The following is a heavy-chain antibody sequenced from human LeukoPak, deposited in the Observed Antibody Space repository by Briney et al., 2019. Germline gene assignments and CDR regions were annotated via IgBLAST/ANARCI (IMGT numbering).Heavy chain of an antibody. CDR3: AKTYYYGSGSYPIGAFDI. CDR2: ISYDGTNK. V-gene: IGHV3-30*18. CDR1: GFTFSTYG. Sequence: PGRSLRLSCTASGFTFSTYGAHWVRQAPGKGLEWVAVISYDGTNKYYTDSVRGRFNISGDNSKNTLYLQMNSLRAEDTAVYYCAKTYYYGSGSYPIGAFDIWGQGTMVTVSS. D-gene: IGHD3-10*01. J-gene: IGHJ3*02.